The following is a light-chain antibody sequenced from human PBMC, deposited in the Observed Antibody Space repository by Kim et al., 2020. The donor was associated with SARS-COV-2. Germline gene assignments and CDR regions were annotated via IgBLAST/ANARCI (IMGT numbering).Light chain of an antibody. Sequence: SALTQPASVSGSPGQSITISCTGTTNDVGGHHSVSWYQQYPGKAPKFMIYDVSKRPSGVSNRFSGSKSGNTASLTISGLQAEDEADYYCSSYTTSSTLVFGGGTKVTVL. V-gene: IGLV2-14*01. J-gene: IGLJ2*01. CDR1: TNDVGGHHS. CDR2: DVS. CDR3: SSYTTSSTLV.